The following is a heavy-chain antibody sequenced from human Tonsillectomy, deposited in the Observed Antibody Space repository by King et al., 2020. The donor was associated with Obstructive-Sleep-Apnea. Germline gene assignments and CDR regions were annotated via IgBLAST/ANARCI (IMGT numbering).Heavy chain of an antibody. D-gene: IGHD6-19*01. CDR3: ARSAVAGTGPRGYFDY. CDR1: GFTFSSYS. Sequence: VQLVESGGGLVQPGGSLRLSCAASGFTFSSYSMNWVRQAPGKGLEWVSYISSSSSTIYYADSVKGRFTISRDNAKNSLYLQMNSLRAEDTAVYYCARSAVAGTGPRGYFDYWGQGTLVTVSS. V-gene: IGHV3-48*04. J-gene: IGHJ4*02. CDR2: ISSSSSTI.